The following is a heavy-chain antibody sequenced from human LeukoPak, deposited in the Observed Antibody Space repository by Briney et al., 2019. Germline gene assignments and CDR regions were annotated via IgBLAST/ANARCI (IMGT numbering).Heavy chain of an antibody. V-gene: IGHV4-59*01. J-gene: IGHJ5*02. D-gene: IGHD3-3*01. CDR3: ARGPYDFWSGYYTLPFDP. CDR2: IYYSGST. CDR1: GGSISSYY. Sequence: PSETLSLTCTVSGGSISSYYWSWIRQPPGKGLEWIGYIYYSGSTNYNPSLKSRVTISVDTSKNQFSLKLSSVTAADTAVYYCARGPYDFWSGYYTLPFDPWGQGTLVTVSS.